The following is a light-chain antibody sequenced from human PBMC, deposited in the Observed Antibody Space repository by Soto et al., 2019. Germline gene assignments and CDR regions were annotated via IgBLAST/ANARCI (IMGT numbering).Light chain of an antibody. CDR2: KDS. CDR1: VLAKTY. J-gene: IGLJ3*02. CDR3: YSATDNIRV. Sequence: SSELSQPSSVSASPGQTARIPCSGDVLAKTYARWFQQKPGQAPVLVIYKDSERPSGIPERFSGSSSGTTVTLTISGAQVEDEADYYCYSATDNIRVFGGGPKLTVL. V-gene: IGLV3-27*01.